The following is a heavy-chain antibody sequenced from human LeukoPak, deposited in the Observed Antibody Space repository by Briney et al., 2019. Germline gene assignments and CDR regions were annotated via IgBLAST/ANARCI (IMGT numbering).Heavy chain of an antibody. J-gene: IGHJ4*02. Sequence: GESLKISCTGSGYSFSHYWIGWVRQMPGKGLEWMGINYPDDSDTTYSPSFQGHVTISADKSISTTYLQWDSLKASDTGMYYCGRQVVRSSSGWKFGYWGQGTLVTVSS. D-gene: IGHD6-19*01. CDR3: GRQVVRSSSGWKFGY. CDR1: GYSFSHYW. V-gene: IGHV5-51*01. CDR2: NYPDDSDT.